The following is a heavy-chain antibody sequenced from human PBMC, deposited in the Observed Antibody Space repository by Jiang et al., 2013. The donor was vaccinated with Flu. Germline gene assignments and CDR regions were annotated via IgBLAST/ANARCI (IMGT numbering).Heavy chain of an antibody. J-gene: IGHJ4*02. CDR2: ISAYNGEI. Sequence: SGAEVKVSCKTSGYTFTYYGITWVRQAPGRGLEWMGWISAYNGEINYAQNLQGRLTMTSDTSTSTVFMELRSLKSEDTAVYYCVRSASYQGTSDYWGQGTLVAVSS. CDR3: VRSASYQGTSDY. CDR1: GYTFTYYG. D-gene: IGHD3-16*02. V-gene: IGHV1-18*04.